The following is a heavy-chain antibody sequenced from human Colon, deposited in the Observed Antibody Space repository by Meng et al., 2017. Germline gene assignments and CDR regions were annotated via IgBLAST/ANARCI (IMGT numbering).Heavy chain of an antibody. CDR2: MFHSGTT. J-gene: IGHJ4*02. Sequence: QGQLQEAGPGLGRPLETLSLTCNVSGGSVSSGSYYWSWIRQPPGKGLEWIGYMFHSGTTKYNPSLKSRVSMSVDTTKNQFYLKLTSVTVADTAVFYCARLIAGWPFYFDYWGQGILVTVSS. V-gene: IGHV4-61*01. D-gene: IGHD6-19*01. CDR3: ARLIAGWPFYFDY. CDR1: GGSVSSGSYY.